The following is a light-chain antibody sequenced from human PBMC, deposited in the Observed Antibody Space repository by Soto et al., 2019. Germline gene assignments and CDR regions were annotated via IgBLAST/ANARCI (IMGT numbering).Light chain of an antibody. CDR1: QVIRNY. Sequence: DIKMTQSASSLSASVGDRVTITCQASQVIRNYLNWYRQKPGKAPELLIYDISTLEIGVPSRFSGSGSGTEFTLTISSLQPDDFATYYCQHYNSYSEAFGQGTKVELK. CDR3: QHYNSYSEA. V-gene: IGKV1-5*01. J-gene: IGKJ1*01. CDR2: DIS.